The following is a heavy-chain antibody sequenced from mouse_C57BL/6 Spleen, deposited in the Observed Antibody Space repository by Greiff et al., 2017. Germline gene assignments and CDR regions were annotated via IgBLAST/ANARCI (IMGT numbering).Heavy chain of an antibody. D-gene: IGHD3-2*02. J-gene: IGHJ4*01. Sequence: EVMLVESGGGLVQPGESLKLSCESNEYEFPSHDMSWVRKTPEKSLELVAAITSDGVSPYYPATMERRFIISRDNTKKTLNLQMSSLRSEDTALYYCARTASSGHYYAMDYWGQGTSVTVSS. CDR2: ITSDGVSP. CDR3: ARTASSGHYYAMDY. CDR1: EYEFPSHD. V-gene: IGHV5-2*01.